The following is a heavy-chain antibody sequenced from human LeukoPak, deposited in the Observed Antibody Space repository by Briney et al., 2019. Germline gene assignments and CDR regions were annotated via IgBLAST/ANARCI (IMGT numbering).Heavy chain of an antibody. CDR3: ARGSGYCSSTSCLLPFDY. D-gene: IGHD2-2*01. V-gene: IGHV3-66*01. J-gene: IGHJ4*02. CDR2: IYSAGST. CDR1: EFTVSSNY. Sequence: GGSLRLSCAASEFTVSSNYMSWVRQAPGKGLEWVSVIYSAGSTIYADSVKGRFTISRDNFKNTLWLQMNSLRAEDTAVYYCARGSGYCSSTSCLLPFDYWGQGTLVTVSS.